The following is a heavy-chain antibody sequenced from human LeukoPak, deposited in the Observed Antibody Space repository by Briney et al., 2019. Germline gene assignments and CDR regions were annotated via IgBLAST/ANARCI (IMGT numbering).Heavy chain of an antibody. D-gene: IGHD3-22*01. CDR2: MNPNSGNT. CDR3: ARAYTRYYDSSGYGIFDY. J-gene: IGHJ4*02. Sequence: GASVKVSCKASGYTFTSYDINWVRQATGQGLEWMGWMNPNSGNTGYAQKFQGRVTITTDESTSTAYMELSSLRSEDTAVYYCARAYTRYYDSSGYGIFDYWGQGTLVTVSS. V-gene: IGHV1-8*03. CDR1: GYTFTSYD.